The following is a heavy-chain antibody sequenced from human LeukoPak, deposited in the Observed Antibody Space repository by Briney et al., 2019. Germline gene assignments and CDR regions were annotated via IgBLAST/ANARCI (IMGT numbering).Heavy chain of an antibody. CDR1: GGSISSYY. J-gene: IGHJ3*02. CDR3: AREGAYYDFWSGYYPDAFDI. V-gene: IGHV4-59*01. Sequence: ETLSLTCTVSGGSISSYYWSWIRQPPGKGLEWIGYIYYSGSTNYNPSLKSRVTISVDTSKNQFSLKLSSVTAADTAVYYCAREGAYYDFWSGYYPDAFDIWGQGTMVTVSS. D-gene: IGHD3-3*01. CDR2: IYYSGST.